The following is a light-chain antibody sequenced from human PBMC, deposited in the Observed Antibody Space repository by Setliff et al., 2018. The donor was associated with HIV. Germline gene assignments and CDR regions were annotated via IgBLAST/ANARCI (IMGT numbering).Light chain of an antibody. CDR1: QAIRND. CDR2: GAS. J-gene: IGKJ5*01. CDR3: QQYNTFPIT. Sequence: QSPPSVSASIGDRVTITCRAGQAIRNDLSWFRQKPGNAPESLIYGASNLQSGVPSTFSGSGSGTHFTLTISSLQAEDFATYFCQQYNTFPITFGQGTRLEIK. V-gene: IGKV1-16*01.